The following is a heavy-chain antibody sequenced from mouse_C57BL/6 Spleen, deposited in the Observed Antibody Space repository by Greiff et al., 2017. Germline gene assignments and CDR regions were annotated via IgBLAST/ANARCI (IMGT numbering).Heavy chain of an antibody. CDR3: ARPRNDFSKDY. V-gene: IGHV1-52*01. CDR1: GYTFTSYW. D-gene: IGHD2-4*01. Sequence: QVQLQQPGAELVRPGSSVKLSCKASGYTFTSYWMHWVKQRPIQGLEWIGNIDPSDSETHYNQKFKDKATLTVEKSSTTAYMQLSSLTSEDSAVYYCARPRNDFSKDYWGQGTSVTVSS. CDR2: IDPSDSET. J-gene: IGHJ4*01.